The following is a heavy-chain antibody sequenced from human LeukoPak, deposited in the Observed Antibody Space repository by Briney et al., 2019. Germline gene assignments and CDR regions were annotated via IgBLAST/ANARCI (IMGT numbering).Heavy chain of an antibody. D-gene: IGHD1-14*01. J-gene: IGHJ6*02. CDR3: ARDRNREGRYYYDMDV. CDR1: GFTFSSYA. CDR2: LSYDGSNE. Sequence: GGSLRLSCAASGFTFSSYAMHWVRQAPGKGLEWVAVLSYDGSNEYYADSVKGRFTISRDNSKNTLYLQMTNLRAEDTAVYYCARDRNREGRYYYDMDVWGQGTTVTVSS. V-gene: IGHV3-30-3*01.